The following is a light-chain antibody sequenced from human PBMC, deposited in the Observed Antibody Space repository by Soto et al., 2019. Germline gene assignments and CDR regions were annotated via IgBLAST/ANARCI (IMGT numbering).Light chain of an antibody. CDR2: DAS. J-gene: IGKJ3*01. V-gene: IGKV3-11*01. CDR3: QQRSNWGGVFT. CDR1: QSVSSY. Sequence: EIVLTQSPATLSLSPGERATLSCRASQSVSSYLAWYQQKPGQAPRLLIYDASNRATGIPARFSGSGSGTDFTLTNRRLEPEDFAVYYRQQRSNWGGVFTFGPGTKVDIK.